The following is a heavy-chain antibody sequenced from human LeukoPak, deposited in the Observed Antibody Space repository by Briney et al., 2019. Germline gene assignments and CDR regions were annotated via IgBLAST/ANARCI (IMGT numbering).Heavy chain of an antibody. CDR1: GFSFDDYG. D-gene: IGHD3-10*01. V-gene: IGHV3-7*03. J-gene: IGHJ6*03. CDR2: INQDGSEK. CDR3: AGGGFGEAYYYYYYMDV. Sequence: GGSLRLSCAASGFSFDDYGMSWVRQAPGKGLEWVAKINQDGSEKYYVDSVQGRFTISRDNAKNSMYLQMNSLRAEDTAVYYCAGGGFGEAYYYYYYMDVWGKGTTVTVSS.